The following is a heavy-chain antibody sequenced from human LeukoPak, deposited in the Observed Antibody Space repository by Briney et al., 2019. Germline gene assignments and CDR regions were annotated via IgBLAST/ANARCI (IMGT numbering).Heavy chain of an antibody. V-gene: IGHV4-34*01. Sequence: SETLSLTCAVYGGSFSGYYWSWIRQPPGKGLEWIGEINHSGSTNYNPSLKSRVTISVDTSKNQFSLKLSSVTAADTAVYYCASSSGRGAFDIRGQGTMVTVSS. CDR1: GGSFSGYY. CDR3: ASSSGRGAFDI. CDR2: INHSGST. J-gene: IGHJ3*02. D-gene: IGHD6-19*01.